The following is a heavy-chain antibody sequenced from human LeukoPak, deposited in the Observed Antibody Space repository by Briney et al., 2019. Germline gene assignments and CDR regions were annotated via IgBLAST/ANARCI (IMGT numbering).Heavy chain of an antibody. CDR3: ARSRSPMIAWD. Sequence: SETLSLTCTVSGGSISSYYWSWIRQPPGKGLEWIGYIYYSGSTNYNPSLKSRVTISVDTSKNQFSLKLGSVTAADTAVYYCARSRSPMIAWDWGQGTLVTVSS. V-gene: IGHV4-59*12. D-gene: IGHD3-22*01. CDR1: GGSISSYY. J-gene: IGHJ4*02. CDR2: IYYSGST.